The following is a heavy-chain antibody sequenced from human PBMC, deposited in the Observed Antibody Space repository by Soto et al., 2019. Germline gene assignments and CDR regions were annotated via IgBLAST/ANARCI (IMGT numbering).Heavy chain of an antibody. V-gene: IGHV3-7*03. D-gene: IGHD2-21*01. Sequence: GGSLRLSCAASGFTFSSYWMSCVRQAPGKGLEWVANIKQDGSEKYYVDSVKGRFTISRDNAKNSLYLQMNSLRAEDTAVYYCARDEIAIRSYYYGMDVWGQGTTVTVSS. CDR3: ARDEIAIRSYYYGMDV. CDR2: IKQDGSEK. CDR1: GFTFSSYW. J-gene: IGHJ6*02.